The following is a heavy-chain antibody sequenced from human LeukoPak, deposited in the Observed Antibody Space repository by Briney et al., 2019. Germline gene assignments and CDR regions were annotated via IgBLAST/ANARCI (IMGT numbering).Heavy chain of an antibody. Sequence: SGTLSLTCAVSGGSLSTTSWWVWLRQPPGKGLEWIGYIYYSGSTNYNPSLKSRVTISVDTSKNQFSLRLSSVTAADTAVYYCARVTGYIVEDYFDYWGQGTLVTVSS. J-gene: IGHJ4*02. V-gene: IGHV4-4*02. CDR2: IYYSGST. CDR1: GGSLSTTSW. D-gene: IGHD3-22*01. CDR3: ARVTGYIVEDYFDY.